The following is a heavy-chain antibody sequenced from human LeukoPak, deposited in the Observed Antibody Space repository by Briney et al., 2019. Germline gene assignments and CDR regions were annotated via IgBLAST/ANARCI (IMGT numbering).Heavy chain of an antibody. Sequence: PSETLSLTCAVYGGSFSGYYWSWLRQPPGKGLEWIGEISHSGSTNYNPSLKSRVTISVDTSKNQFSLKLSSVTAADTAVYYCARGGQVVPAAIVYWGQGTLVTVSS. CDR1: GGSFSGYY. D-gene: IGHD2-2*02. J-gene: IGHJ4*02. V-gene: IGHV4-34*01. CDR2: ISHSGST. CDR3: ARGGQVVPAAIVY.